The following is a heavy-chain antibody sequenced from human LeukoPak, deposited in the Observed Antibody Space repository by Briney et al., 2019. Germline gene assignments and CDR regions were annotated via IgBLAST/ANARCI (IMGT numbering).Heavy chain of an antibody. D-gene: IGHD2-2*01. J-gene: IGHJ5*02. Sequence: GESLKISCKGSGYSFASFWIGWVRQMPGKGLEWMGVIYPADSDTRYSPSFQGQVTISADKSTSTAYLQWSTLKASDTAIYYCARQSAAAQYTNWFDPWDQGTLVTVSS. CDR2: IYPADSDT. CDR3: ARQSAAAQYTNWFDP. CDR1: GYSFASFW. V-gene: IGHV5-51*01.